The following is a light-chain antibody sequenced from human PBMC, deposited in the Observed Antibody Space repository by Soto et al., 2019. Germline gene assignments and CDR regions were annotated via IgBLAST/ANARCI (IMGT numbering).Light chain of an antibody. CDR3: AAWDDSLNGHG. V-gene: IGLV1-44*01. CDR1: SSNIGTSS. J-gene: IGLJ1*01. CDR2: TTN. Sequence: QCALTQPHSASGTPGQRVTISCSGSSSNIGTSSVHWFQQPPGTAPKLLISTTNQRPSGVPERFSGSKSGTSASLAISGLQSEDEADYYCAAWDDSLNGHGFGTGTKVTVL.